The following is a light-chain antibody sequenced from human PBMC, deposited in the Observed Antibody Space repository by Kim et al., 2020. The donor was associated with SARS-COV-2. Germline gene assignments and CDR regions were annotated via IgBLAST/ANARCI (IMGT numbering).Light chain of an antibody. J-gene: IGKJ1*01. Sequence: AAVGDRVNITYRASQTIYEHLNWYQHTPGKAPILLIYSTSTLQSVCPSRVIGGTSGSSNTLSIKNLQHENFGTYFYQQTYSTPRTFVQGAKQDIK. V-gene: IGKV1-39*01. CDR2: STS. CDR3: QQTYSTPRT. CDR1: QTIYEH.